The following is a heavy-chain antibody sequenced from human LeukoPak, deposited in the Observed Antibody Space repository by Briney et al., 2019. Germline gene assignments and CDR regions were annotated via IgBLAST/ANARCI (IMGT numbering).Heavy chain of an antibody. V-gene: IGHV4-59*08. J-gene: IGHJ3*02. CDR3: ARQGQLWLRGAFDI. CDR2: IYYSGST. CDR1: GGSISSYY. Sequence: SETLSLTCTVSGGSISSYYWSWIRQPPGKGLEWIGYIYYSGSTNYNPSLKSRVTISVDTSKNQFSLKLSSVTAADTAVYCCARQGQLWLRGAFDIWGQGTMVTVSS. D-gene: IGHD5-18*01.